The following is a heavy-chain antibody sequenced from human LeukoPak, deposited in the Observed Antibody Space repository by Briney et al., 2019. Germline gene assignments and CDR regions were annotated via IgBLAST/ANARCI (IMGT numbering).Heavy chain of an antibody. CDR3: ASSYGSGSYQAYYYYYYMDV. J-gene: IGHJ6*03. V-gene: IGHV3-30*03. CDR1: GFSFSNYG. CDR2: ISNDGSNK. D-gene: IGHD3-10*01. Sequence: GGSLRLSCAASGFSFSNYGMHWVRQAPGKGLEWVAVISNDGSNKYYADSVRGRFTISRDNSKNTLYLQMNSLRTEDTAMYYCASSYGSGSYQAYYYYYYMDVWGKGTTVTISS.